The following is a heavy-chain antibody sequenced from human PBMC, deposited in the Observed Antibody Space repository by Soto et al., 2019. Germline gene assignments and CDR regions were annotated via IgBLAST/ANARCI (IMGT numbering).Heavy chain of an antibody. Sequence: GGSLRLSCAASGFTFSSYVMHWVRQSPGKGLEWVAVISYDGSNKYYADSVKGRFTISRDNSKNTLYLQMNSLRAGDTAVYYCAKDVVVGATTGLGDYYYYYGMDVWGQGTTVTVSS. CDR2: ISYDGSNK. CDR3: AKDVVVGATTGLGDYYYYYGMDV. V-gene: IGHV3-30*18. J-gene: IGHJ6*02. CDR1: GFTFSSYV. D-gene: IGHD1-26*01.